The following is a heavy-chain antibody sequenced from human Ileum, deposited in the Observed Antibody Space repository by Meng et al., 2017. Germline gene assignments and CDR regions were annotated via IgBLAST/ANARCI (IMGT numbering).Heavy chain of an antibody. CDR1: GGSIRSTSNY. D-gene: IGHD3-16*01. J-gene: IGHJ4*02. CDR3: ARRVHDGRHYHYFDY. Sequence: QVQLQESGPGLVKPSETLSLPCTFSGGSIRSTSNYWDWVRQSPGTRLEWIGSIYYSGATYYNPSLKSRVTMSVDTSKNQFSLRLSSVTAADTAVYFCARRVHDGRHYHYFDYWGQGALVTVSS. CDR2: IYYSGAT. V-gene: IGHV4-39*01.